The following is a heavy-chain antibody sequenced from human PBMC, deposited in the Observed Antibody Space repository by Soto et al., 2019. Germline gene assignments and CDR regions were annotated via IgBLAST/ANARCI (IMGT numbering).Heavy chain of an antibody. D-gene: IGHD3-22*01. Sequence: SLRLSCAASGFTLSSYGMHWVRQAPGKGLEWVAVIWYDGSNKYYADSVKGRFTISRDNSKNTLYLQMNSLRAEDTAVYYCARVLSGVTYYYDSSGYDFDYWGQGTLVTVSS. J-gene: IGHJ4*02. CDR3: ARVLSGVTYYYDSSGYDFDY. CDR1: GFTLSSYG. V-gene: IGHV3-33*01. CDR2: IWYDGSNK.